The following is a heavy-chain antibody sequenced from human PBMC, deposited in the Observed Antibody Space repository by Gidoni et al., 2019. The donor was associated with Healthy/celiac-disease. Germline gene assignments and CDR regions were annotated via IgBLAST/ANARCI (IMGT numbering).Heavy chain of an antibody. D-gene: IGHD3-16*02. V-gene: IGHV4-39*01. CDR3: ARHHYDYVWGSYRYYYFDY. Sequence: QLQLQESGPGLVKPSETLSLTCTVSGGSISSSSYYWGWIRQPPGKGLEWIGSIYYSGSTYYNPSLKSRVIISVDTSKNQFSLKLSSVTAADTAVYYCARHHYDYVWGSYRYYYFDYWGQGTLVTVSS. CDR1: GGSISSSSYY. CDR2: IYYSGST. J-gene: IGHJ4*02.